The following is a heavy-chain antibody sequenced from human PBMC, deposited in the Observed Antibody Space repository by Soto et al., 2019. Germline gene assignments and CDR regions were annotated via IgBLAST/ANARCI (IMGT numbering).Heavy chain of an antibody. CDR2: IGGSGSST. CDR3: AKGFGLWSGYSSEYYGMDV. CDR1: GFTFTSYV. J-gene: IGHJ6*02. D-gene: IGHD3-3*01. Sequence: GGSLRLSCAASGFTFTSYVMSWVRQAPGKGLEWVSGIGGSGSSTYYADSVKGRFTISRDNSKNTLYLQMNSLRAEDTAVYYCAKGFGLWSGYSSEYYGMDVWGQGTTVTVS. V-gene: IGHV3-23*01.